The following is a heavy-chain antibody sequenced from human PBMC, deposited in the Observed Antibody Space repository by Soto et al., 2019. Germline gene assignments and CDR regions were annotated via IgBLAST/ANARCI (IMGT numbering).Heavy chain of an antibody. J-gene: IGHJ4*02. Sequence: ASVKVSCKASGYTFTSYAMHWVRQAPGQRLEWMGWISAYSGNINYAQKFQDRVAMTTDTSTSTAYMELRSLRSDDTAVYYCARDCSGATCSFNYWGQGTLVTVSS. CDR1: GYTFTSYA. CDR3: ARDCSGATCSFNY. D-gene: IGHD2-15*01. CDR2: ISAYSGNI. V-gene: IGHV1-18*01.